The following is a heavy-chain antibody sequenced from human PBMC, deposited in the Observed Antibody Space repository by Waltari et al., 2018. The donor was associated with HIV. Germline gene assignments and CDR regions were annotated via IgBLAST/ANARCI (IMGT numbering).Heavy chain of an antibody. CDR2: INSDGSST. J-gene: IGHJ4*02. Sequence: EVQLVESGGGLVQPGGSLRLSCAASGSTFSSYWMTWVRQAPGKGLVWVSRINSDGSSTNYADSVKGRFTISRDNAKNTVYLQMNSLRAEDTALYYCASLYNYVWGSPPPFDYWGQGTLVTVSS. V-gene: IGHV3-74*01. D-gene: IGHD3-16*01. CDR1: GSTFSSYW. CDR3: ASLYNYVWGSPPPFDY.